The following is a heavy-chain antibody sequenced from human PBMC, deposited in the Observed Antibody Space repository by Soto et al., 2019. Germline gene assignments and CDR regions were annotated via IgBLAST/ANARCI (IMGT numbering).Heavy chain of an antibody. Sequence: EVQLVESGGGLVQPGEYLKLSCAVSGFTFSGSAMHWVRQASGKGLEWVGRIRSKANNYAIAYAASVKGRFTISRDDSMNTAYLQMNSLKSEDTAVYYCTRGYGDYVRDYWGQGTLVTVSS. V-gene: IGHV3-73*01. D-gene: IGHD4-17*01. CDR1: GFTFSGSA. J-gene: IGHJ4*02. CDR2: IRSKANNYAI. CDR3: TRGYGDYVRDY.